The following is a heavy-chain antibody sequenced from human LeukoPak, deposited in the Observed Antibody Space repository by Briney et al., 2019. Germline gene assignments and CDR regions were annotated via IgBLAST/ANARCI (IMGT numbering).Heavy chain of an antibody. CDR3: ARDSSGYYYLDY. J-gene: IGHJ4*02. D-gene: IGHD3-22*01. V-gene: IGHV1-69*04. Sequence: SAKVSCKASGGTFSSYAISWVRQAPGQGLEWMGRIIPILGIANYAQKFQGRVTITADKSTSTAYMELSSLRSEDTAVYYCARDSSGYYYLDYWGQGTLVTVSS. CDR2: IIPILGIA. CDR1: GGTFSSYA.